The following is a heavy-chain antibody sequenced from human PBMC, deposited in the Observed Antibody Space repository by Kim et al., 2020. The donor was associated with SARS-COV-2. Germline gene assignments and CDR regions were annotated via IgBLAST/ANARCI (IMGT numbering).Heavy chain of an antibody. CDR3: ARRGERITMISGNYYYYGMDG. D-gene: IGHD3-22*01. J-gene: IGHJ6*02. CDR1: GGSISSYY. CDR2: IYYSGST. V-gene: IGHV4-59*08. Sequence: SETLSLTCTVSGGSISSYYWSWIRQPPGKGLEWIGYIYYSGSTNYNPSLKSRVTISVDTSKNQFSLKLSSVTAADTAVYYCARRGERITMISGNYYYYGMDGWGQGTTVTVSS.